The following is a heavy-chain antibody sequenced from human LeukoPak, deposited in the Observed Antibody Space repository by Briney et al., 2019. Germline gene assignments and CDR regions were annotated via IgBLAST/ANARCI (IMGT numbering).Heavy chain of an antibody. Sequence: PGGSLRLSCAASGFTFDDCTFHWVRRAPGKGLEWVSLISWNGGSTFYGDSVRGRFTISRDNSKNSLYLQMNSMRTEDTALYFCAREGSSSGFFDYWGQGTLVTVSS. CDR2: ISWNGGST. V-gene: IGHV3-43*01. CDR1: GFTFDDCT. D-gene: IGHD6-19*01. J-gene: IGHJ4*02. CDR3: AREGSSSGFFDY.